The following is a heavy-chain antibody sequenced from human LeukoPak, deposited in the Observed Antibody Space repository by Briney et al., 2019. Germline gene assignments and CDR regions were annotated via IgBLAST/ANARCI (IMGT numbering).Heavy chain of an antibody. CDR3: AKDLHYYDSSGYYVFDY. Sequence: GGSLRLSCAASGFTISSYGMHWVRQAPGKGLEWVADISYDGSNKYYADSVKGRFTISRDNSKNTLYLQMNSLRAEDTAVYYCAKDLHYYDSSGYYVFDYWGQGTLVTVSS. V-gene: IGHV3-30*18. CDR1: GFTISSYG. CDR2: ISYDGSNK. D-gene: IGHD3-22*01. J-gene: IGHJ4*02.